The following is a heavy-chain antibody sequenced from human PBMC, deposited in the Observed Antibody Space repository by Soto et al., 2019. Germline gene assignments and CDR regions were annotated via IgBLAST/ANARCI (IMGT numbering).Heavy chain of an antibody. CDR1: GGSISSYY. J-gene: IGHJ4*02. CDR2: IYYTGST. V-gene: IGHV4-59*08. Sequence: SETLSLTCTVSGGSISSYYWSWIRQPPGKGLEWIGYIYYTGSTNYNPSLKSRVTISVDTSKSQFSLKLSSVTAAETAVYYCARGDGSGYQFFDYWGQGTPVTVSS. D-gene: IGHD3-22*01. CDR3: ARGDGSGYQFFDY.